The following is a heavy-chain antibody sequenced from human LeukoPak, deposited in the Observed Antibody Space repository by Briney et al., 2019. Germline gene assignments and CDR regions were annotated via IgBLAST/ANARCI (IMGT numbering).Heavy chain of an antibody. D-gene: IGHD6-19*01. V-gene: IGHV3-48*02. CDR1: GFTFRSYS. CDR3: ARGLYKNGWYYFDY. J-gene: IGHJ4*02. CDR2: IHSSSSTI. Sequence: GGSLRLSCAASGFTFRSYSMNWVRQAPGKGLEWVSYIHSSSSTIYYADSVKGRFTISRDNAKNSLYLQMNSLRDEDTAVYYCARGLYKNGWYYFDYWGQGTLVTVSS.